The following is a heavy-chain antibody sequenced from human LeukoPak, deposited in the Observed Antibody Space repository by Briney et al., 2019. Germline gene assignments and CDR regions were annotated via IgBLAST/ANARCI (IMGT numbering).Heavy chain of an antibody. CDR3: ARTMVRGVITQDY. V-gene: IGHV3-21*01. CDR2: ISSSSSYI. D-gene: IGHD3-10*01. J-gene: IGHJ4*02. Sequence: PGGSLRLSCAASGFSFRNYAMSWVRQAPGKGLEWVSSISSSSSYIYYADSVKGRFTISRDNAKNSLYLQMNSLRAEDTAVYYCARTMVRGVITQDYWGQGTLVTVSS. CDR1: GFSFRNYA.